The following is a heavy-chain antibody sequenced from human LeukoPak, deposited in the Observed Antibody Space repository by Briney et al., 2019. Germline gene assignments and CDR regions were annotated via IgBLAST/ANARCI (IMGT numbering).Heavy chain of an antibody. J-gene: IGHJ4*02. CDR3: ARGDSGSKD. Sequence: GGSLRLSCAASGFTFSNYNMNWVRQAPGKGLEWVSYIRSDSATKYYADSVKGRFTISRENAKDSLYLQMNSLRAEDTAVYYCARGDSGSKDWGQGTLVTVSS. V-gene: IGHV3-48*01. CDR1: GFTFSNYN. CDR2: IRSDSATK. D-gene: IGHD5-12*01.